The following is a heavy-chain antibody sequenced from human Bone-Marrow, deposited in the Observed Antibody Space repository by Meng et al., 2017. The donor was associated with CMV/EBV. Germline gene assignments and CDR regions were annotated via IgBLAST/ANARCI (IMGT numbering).Heavy chain of an antibody. D-gene: IGHD5-24*01. V-gene: IGHV1-69*06. CDR3: ARRRDGYNYLYY. J-gene: IGHJ4*02. Sequence: SCKASGYTFSNYGISWLRQAPGQGLEWMGGIIPIFGTANYAQKFQGRVTITADKSTSTAYMELSSLRSEDTAVYYCARRRDGYNYLYYWGQGTLVTVSS. CDR2: IIPIFGTA. CDR1: GYTFSNYG.